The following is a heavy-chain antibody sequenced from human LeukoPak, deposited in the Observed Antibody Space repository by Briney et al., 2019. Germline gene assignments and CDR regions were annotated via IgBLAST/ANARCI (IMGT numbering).Heavy chain of an antibody. Sequence: SETLSLTCTVSGGSISSGSYYWSWIRQPAGKGLEWIGRIYTSGSTNYNPSLKSRVTISVDTSKNQFSLKLSSVTAADTAVYYCARGCTGCYSPLDAFDIWGQGTMVTVSS. J-gene: IGHJ3*02. D-gene: IGHD2-2*01. CDR3: ARGCTGCYSPLDAFDI. CDR2: IYTSGST. V-gene: IGHV4-61*02. CDR1: GGSISSGSYY.